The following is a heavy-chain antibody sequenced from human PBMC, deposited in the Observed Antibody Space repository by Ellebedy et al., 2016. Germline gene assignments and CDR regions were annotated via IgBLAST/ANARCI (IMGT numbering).Heavy chain of an antibody. V-gene: IGHV4-61*05. CDR1: GGSISSRSYY. D-gene: IGHD3-3*01. CDR2: IYYTGST. J-gene: IGHJ4*02. Sequence: SETLSLXXTVSGGSISSRSYYWGWIRQPPGKGLEWIGYIYYTGSTYYNPSLKSRVSMSVDTSKNHFSLEMRSVTAADTAVYYCATLTIPGGSDSWGQGILVTVSS. CDR3: ATLTIPGGSDS.